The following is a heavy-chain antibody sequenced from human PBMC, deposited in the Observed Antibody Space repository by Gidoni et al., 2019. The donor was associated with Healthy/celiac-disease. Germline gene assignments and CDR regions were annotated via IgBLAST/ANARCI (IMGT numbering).Heavy chain of an antibody. CDR1: GYTFTGSY. J-gene: IGHJ4*02. D-gene: IGHD3-22*01. V-gene: IGHV1-2*04. Sequence: QVQLVQSGAEVKKPGASVKVSCKASGYTFTGSYMHWVRQAPGQGLEWMGWINPNSGGTNYAQKFQGWVTMTRDTSISTAYMELSRLRSDDTAVYYCARVGLYDSSGYYSPPYFDYWGQGTLVTVSS. CDR3: ARVGLYDSSGYYSPPYFDY. CDR2: INPNSGGT.